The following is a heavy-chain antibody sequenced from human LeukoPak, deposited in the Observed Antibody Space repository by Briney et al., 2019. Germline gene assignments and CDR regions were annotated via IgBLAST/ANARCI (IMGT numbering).Heavy chain of an antibody. V-gene: IGHV1-2*02. CDR2: INPNSGGT. J-gene: IGHJ6*02. CDR1: GYTFINYY. D-gene: IGHD6-6*01. CDR3: ARDTPLEYSSSSLLVSGMDV. Sequence: GASVKVSCKASGYTFINYYMHWVRQAPGQGLEWMGWINPNSGGTNYAQKLQGRVTMTTDTSTSTAYMELRSLRSDDTAVYYCARDTPLEYSSSSLLVSGMDVWGQGTTVTVSS.